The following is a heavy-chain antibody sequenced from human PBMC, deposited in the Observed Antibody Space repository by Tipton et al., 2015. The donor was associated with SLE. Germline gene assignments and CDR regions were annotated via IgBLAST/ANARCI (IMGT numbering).Heavy chain of an antibody. D-gene: IGHD6-13*01. J-gene: IGHJ3*02. Sequence: QSGAEVKKPGASVKVSCKASGYTFTSYAISWVRQAPGQGLEWMGRIIPIFGTANYAQKFQGRVTITADESTSTAYMELSSLRSEDTAVYYCARLKQQLVVDDAFDIWGQGTMVTVSS. V-gene: IGHV1-69*13. CDR1: GYTFTSYA. CDR2: IIPIFGTA. CDR3: ARLKQQLVVDDAFDI.